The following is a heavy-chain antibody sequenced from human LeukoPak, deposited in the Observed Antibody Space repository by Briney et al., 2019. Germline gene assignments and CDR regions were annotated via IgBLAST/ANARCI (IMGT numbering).Heavy chain of an antibody. CDR1: GYTFTGYY. CDR3: ARPLKGGYGGNYGGPDY. V-gene: IGHV1-2*02. J-gene: IGHJ4*02. CDR2: INPNSGGT. Sequence: ASVKVSCKASGYTFTGYYMHWVRQAPGQGLEWMGWINPNSGGTNYAQKFQGRVTMTRDTSISTAYMELSRLRSDDTAVYYCARPLKGGYGGNYGGPDYWGQGTLVTVSS. D-gene: IGHD4-17*01.